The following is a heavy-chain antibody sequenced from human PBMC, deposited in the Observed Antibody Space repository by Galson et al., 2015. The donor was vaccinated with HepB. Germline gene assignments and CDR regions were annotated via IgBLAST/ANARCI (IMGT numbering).Heavy chain of an antibody. V-gene: IGHV1-3*01. CDR1: GYTFTNYA. J-gene: IGHJ4*02. Sequence: SVKVSCKASGYTFTNYAIHWVRQAPGQRLEWMGWINAGNGNTKYSQKFQDRVTITRDTSANTAYMELSSLRSEDTAVYYCARGPPGGFYDYFDYWGRGTLVTVSS. CDR2: INAGNGNT. D-gene: IGHD3-16*01. CDR3: ARGPPGGFYDYFDY.